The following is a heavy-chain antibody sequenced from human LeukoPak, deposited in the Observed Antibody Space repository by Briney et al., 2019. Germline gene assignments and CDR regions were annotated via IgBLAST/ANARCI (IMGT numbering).Heavy chain of an antibody. V-gene: IGHV4-59*01. CDR1: GGSISSYY. CDR2: IYYSGST. Sequence: PSETLSLTCTVSGGSISSYYWSWIRQPPGKGLEWIGYIYYSGSTNYNPSLKSRVTISVDTSKNLFSLKLSSVTAADTAVYYCARFRRGHGTYWFYPWGQGTLVTVSS. D-gene: IGHD1-26*01. CDR3: ARFRRGHGTYWFYP. J-gene: IGHJ5*02.